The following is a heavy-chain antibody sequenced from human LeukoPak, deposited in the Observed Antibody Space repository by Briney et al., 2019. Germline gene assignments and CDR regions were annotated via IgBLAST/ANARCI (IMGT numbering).Heavy chain of an antibody. J-gene: IGHJ4*02. Sequence: PGGSLRLSCAASGFTFSSYWMHWVRQAPGKGLVWVSRINSDGSSTSYADSVKGRFTISRDNAKNTLYLQMNSLRAEDMAVYYCARDIAVAGTFVNYWGQGTLVTVSS. V-gene: IGHV3-74*01. CDR1: GFTFSSYW. D-gene: IGHD6-19*01. CDR2: INSDGSST. CDR3: ARDIAVAGTFVNY.